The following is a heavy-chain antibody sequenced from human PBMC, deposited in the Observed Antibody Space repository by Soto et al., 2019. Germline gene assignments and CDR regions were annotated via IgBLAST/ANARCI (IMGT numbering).Heavy chain of an antibody. CDR3: ARPEYSSSSYGMDV. Sequence: PGGSLRLSCAASGFTFSSYSMNWVRQAPGKGLEWVSYISSSSSPIYYADSVEGRFTISRDNAKNSLYLQMNSLRDEDTAVYYCARPEYSSSSYGMDVWGQGTTVTVSS. CDR1: GFTFSSYS. J-gene: IGHJ6*02. CDR2: ISSSSSPI. V-gene: IGHV3-48*02. D-gene: IGHD6-6*01.